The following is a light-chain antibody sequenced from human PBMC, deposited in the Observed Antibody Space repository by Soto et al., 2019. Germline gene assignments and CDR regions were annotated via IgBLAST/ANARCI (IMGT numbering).Light chain of an antibody. Sequence: VLTQPPSASATPGQRVTISCSGRSSNIGSNYVYWYQQVPGTAPKLLIYRNNQRPSGVPDRFSGSKSGTSASLAISGLRSEDEADYYCAGGDDSLSGYVFGTGTKVTVL. CDR1: SSNIGSNY. V-gene: IGLV1-47*01. CDR3: AGGDDSLSGYV. J-gene: IGLJ1*01. CDR2: RNN.